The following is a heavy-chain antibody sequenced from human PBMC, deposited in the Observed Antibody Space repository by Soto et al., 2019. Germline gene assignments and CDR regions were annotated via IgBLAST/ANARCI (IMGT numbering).Heavy chain of an antibody. D-gene: IGHD2-15*01. CDR2: INHSGST. CDR3: ARFRCSGGSCYPGVGY. J-gene: IGHJ4*02. Sequence: SETLSLTCAVYGGSFSGYYWSWIRQPPGKGLEWIGEINHSGSTNYNPSLKSRVTISVDTSKNQFSLKLSSVTAADTAVYYCARFRCSGGSCYPGVGYWGQGTLVTVSS. V-gene: IGHV4-34*01. CDR1: GGSFSGYY.